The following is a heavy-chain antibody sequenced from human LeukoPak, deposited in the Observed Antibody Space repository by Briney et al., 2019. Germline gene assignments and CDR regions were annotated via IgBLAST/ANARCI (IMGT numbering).Heavy chain of an antibody. CDR2: IYSGGST. Sequence: GGSLRLSCAASGFTVGSNYMSWVRQAPGKGLEWVSVIYSGGSTYYADSVKGRFTISRDNSKNTLYLQMNSLRAEDTAVYYCARDTYCSGGSCYSYWGQGTLVTVSS. D-gene: IGHD2-15*01. CDR1: GFTVGSNY. V-gene: IGHV3-53*01. CDR3: ARDTYCSGGSCYSY. J-gene: IGHJ4*02.